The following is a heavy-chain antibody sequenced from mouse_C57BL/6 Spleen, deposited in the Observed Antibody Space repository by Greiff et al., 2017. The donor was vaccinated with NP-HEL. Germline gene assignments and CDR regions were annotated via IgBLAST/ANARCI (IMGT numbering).Heavy chain of an antibody. CDR2: ISSGGSYT. CDR1: GFTFSSYG. CDR3: ATNYDYDEDYYAMDY. V-gene: IGHV5-6*01. D-gene: IGHD2-4*01. J-gene: IGHJ4*01. Sequence: EVQVVESGGDLVKPGGSLKLSCAASGFTFSSYGMSWVRQTPDKRLEWVATISSGGSYTYYPDSVKGRFTISRDNAKNTLYLQMSSLKSEDTAMYYCATNYDYDEDYYAMDYWGQGTSVTVSS.